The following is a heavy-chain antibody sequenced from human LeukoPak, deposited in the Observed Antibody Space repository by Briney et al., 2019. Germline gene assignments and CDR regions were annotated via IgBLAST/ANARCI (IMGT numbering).Heavy chain of an antibody. D-gene: IGHD3-10*01. J-gene: IGHJ6*03. Sequence: PGRSLRLSCAASGFTFSSYGMHWVRQAPGKGLEWVAVISYDGSNKYYADSVKGRFTISRDNSKNTLYLQMNSLRAEDTAVYYCARDWGKDMVRGLRVSAYYMDVWGKGTTVTVSS. CDR1: GFTFSSYG. V-gene: IGHV3-30*03. CDR2: ISYDGSNK. CDR3: ARDWGKDMVRGLRVSAYYMDV.